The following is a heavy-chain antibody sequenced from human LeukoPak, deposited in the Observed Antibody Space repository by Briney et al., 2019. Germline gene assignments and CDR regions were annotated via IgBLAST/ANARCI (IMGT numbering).Heavy chain of an antibody. J-gene: IGHJ6*04. D-gene: IGHD3-10*02. CDR1: GFTFSRYW. Sequence: GGSLRLSCAASGFTFSRYWMSWVRQAPGKGLEWVASINQDESAKRYVDSVKGRFTISRDNAKNSLYLQMNSLRAEDTAVYYCAELGITMIGGVWGKGTTVTISS. CDR3: AELGITMIGGV. CDR2: INQDESAK. V-gene: IGHV3-7*01.